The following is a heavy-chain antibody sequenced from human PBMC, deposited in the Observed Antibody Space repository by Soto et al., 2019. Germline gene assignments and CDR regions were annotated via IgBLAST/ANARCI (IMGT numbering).Heavy chain of an antibody. CDR1: GFTFWNYA. D-gene: IGHD3-3*01. J-gene: IGHJ6*02. CDR3: VKDWSGEKCPCMDV. CDR2: ISRNGDRT. Sequence: EVQLLESGGGLGQPGGSLRLSCEASGFTFWNYAMTWVRQAPGKGPEWVSSISRNGDRTYYVDSVTGRFIISRDNSENTLFLQMDSLRAEDAAIYYCVKDWSGEKCPCMDVWGQGTTVTVSS. V-gene: IGHV3-23*01.